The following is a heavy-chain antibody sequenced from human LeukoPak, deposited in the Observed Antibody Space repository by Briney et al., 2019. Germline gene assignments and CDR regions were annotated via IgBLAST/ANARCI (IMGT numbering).Heavy chain of an antibody. Sequence: ASVKVSCKASGYTFTGYYMHWVRQAPGQGLEWMGWINPNSGGTNYAQKFQDRVTMTRDTSITTAYMDMSRLRSDDTAVYYCARVREYSSDWYCDYWGQGTLVTVSS. V-gene: IGHV1-2*02. D-gene: IGHD6-19*01. J-gene: IGHJ4*02. CDR1: GYTFTGYY. CDR3: ARVREYSSDWYCDY. CDR2: INPNSGGT.